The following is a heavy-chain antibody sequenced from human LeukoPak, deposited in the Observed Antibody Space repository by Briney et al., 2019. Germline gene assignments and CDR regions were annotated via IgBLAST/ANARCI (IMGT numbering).Heavy chain of an antibody. V-gene: IGHV4-39*01. D-gene: IGHD2-2*01. Sequence: SETLSLTCTVSGGSIGSSSYYWGWIRQPPGKGLEWIGSIYYSGSTYYNPSLKSRVTISVDTSKNQFSLKLSSVTAADTAVYYCAEGRDIVVVPAAMFDYWGQGTLVTVSS. J-gene: IGHJ4*02. CDR1: GGSIGSSSYY. CDR3: AEGRDIVVVPAAMFDY. CDR2: IYYSGST.